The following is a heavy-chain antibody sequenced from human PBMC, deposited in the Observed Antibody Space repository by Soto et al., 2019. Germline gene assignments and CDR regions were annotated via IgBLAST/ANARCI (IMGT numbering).Heavy chain of an antibody. CDR1: GGPINSGGYY. Sequence: QVQLQESGPGLVKPSQTLFLTCTVSGGPINSGGYYWTWIRQPPGKGLEWIGYIHFSGRTFYNPSLGSRVIISVDTSKNQCSLNLRSVTAADTAVYYCARFSPPGYYYMDVWGKGTSVTVAS. CDR3: ARFSPPGYYYMDV. CDR2: IHFSGRT. V-gene: IGHV4-31*03. J-gene: IGHJ6*03.